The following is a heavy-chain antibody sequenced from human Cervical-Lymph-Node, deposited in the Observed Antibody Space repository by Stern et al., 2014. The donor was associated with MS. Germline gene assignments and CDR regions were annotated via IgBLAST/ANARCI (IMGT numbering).Heavy chain of an antibody. J-gene: IGHJ4*02. CDR3: VKDWSYYDSSGFFDY. CDR1: GFTFSGYG. V-gene: IGHV3-64D*06. Sequence: VQLVQSGGGLVQPGGSLRLSCSASGFTFSGYGMHWVRQAPGKGLEYVSGIRSRGDNTDYADSVKGRFTISRDNSKNTLYLQMSSLRTEDTALYYCVKDWSYYDSSGFFDYWGQGTLVTVSS. CDR2: IRSRGDNT. D-gene: IGHD3-22*01.